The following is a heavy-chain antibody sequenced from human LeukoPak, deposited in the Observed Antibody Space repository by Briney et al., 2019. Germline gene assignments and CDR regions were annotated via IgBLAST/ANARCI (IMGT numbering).Heavy chain of an antibody. CDR3: ARDQAGSFDI. CDR2: LDSGGSTT. V-gene: IGHV3-74*01. CDR1: GFTFSSYS. Sequence: GGSLRLSCAASGFTFSSYSMTWVRQAPGKGLVWVSRLDSGGSTTSYADSVKGRFTISRDNAKNTLYLQMNSLRAEDTALYYCARDQAGSFDIWGQGTMVTVSS. J-gene: IGHJ3*02. D-gene: IGHD3-10*01.